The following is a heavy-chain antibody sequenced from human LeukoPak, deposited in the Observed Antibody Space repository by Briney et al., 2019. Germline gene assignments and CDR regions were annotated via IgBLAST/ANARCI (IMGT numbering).Heavy chain of an antibody. V-gene: IGHV3-48*04. CDR3: ARDLTIAAAGHFQH. J-gene: IGHJ1*01. D-gene: IGHD6-13*01. CDR1: GFTFSSYS. Sequence: GGSLRLSCAASGFTFSSYSMNWVHQAPGKGLEWVSYISSSSSTMHYADSVKGRFTISRDNAKNSLYLQMNSLGAEDTAVYYCARDLTIAAAGHFQHWGQGTLVTVSS. CDR2: ISSSSSTM.